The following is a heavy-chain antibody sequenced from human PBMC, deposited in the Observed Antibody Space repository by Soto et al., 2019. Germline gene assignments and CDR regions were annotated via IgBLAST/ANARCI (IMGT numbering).Heavy chain of an antibody. Sequence: QVQLVQSGAEVKKPGSSVKVSCKASGGTFSSYTISWVRQAPGQGLEWMGRIIPILGIANYAQKFQGRVTITADKSTSTAYMELSSLRSEDTAVYYCARDCPERSCSYYYYYGMDVWGQGTTVTVSS. J-gene: IGHJ6*02. CDR1: GGTFSSYT. V-gene: IGHV1-69*08. CDR2: IIPILGIA. D-gene: IGHD2-15*01. CDR3: ARDCPERSCSYYYYYGMDV.